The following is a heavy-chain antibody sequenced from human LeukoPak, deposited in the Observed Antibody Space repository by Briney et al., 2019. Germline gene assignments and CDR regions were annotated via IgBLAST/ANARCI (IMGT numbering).Heavy chain of an antibody. J-gene: IGHJ4*02. D-gene: IGHD5-18*01. CDR3: ARVKRGYSYGYLDY. V-gene: IGHV1-2*02. CDR1: GYTFTGYY. CDR2: INPNSGGR. Sequence: ASVKVSCKASGYTFTGYYMHWVRQAPGQGLEWMGWINPNSGGRNYAQKFQGRVTMTRDTSISTAYMELSRLRSDDTAVYYCARVKRGYSYGYLDYWGQGTLVTVSS.